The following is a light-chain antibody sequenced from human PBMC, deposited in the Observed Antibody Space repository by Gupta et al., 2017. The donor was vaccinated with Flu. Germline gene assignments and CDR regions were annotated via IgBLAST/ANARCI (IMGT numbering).Light chain of an antibody. V-gene: IGLV4-69*01. CDR1: SGDTKYA. CDR2: GDPDGSH. CDR3: QNWDTAIRV. J-gene: IGLJ3*02. Sequence: QLALTQSPSASAPLRASVRLPCTPSSGDTKYAIAWHQQQPATGTRLLTMGDPDGSHTNGDGIPGRFSGSSSRADRYLTISRRQSDDEAYYYCQNWDTAIRVFGGGTKLTVL.